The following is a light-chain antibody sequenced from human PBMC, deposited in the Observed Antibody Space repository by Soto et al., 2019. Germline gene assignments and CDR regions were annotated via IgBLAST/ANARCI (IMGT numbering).Light chain of an antibody. J-gene: IGKJ4*01. V-gene: IGKV1-13*02. Sequence: AIQLTQSPSSLSASVGDRVTITCRASRGISSALAWYQQKPGKAPKLLIYDASSLESGVPSRFSGSGSGTNFTLSICCLQPEDFATYYCQQFNSYPLTFGGGTKVDIK. CDR3: QQFNSYPLT. CDR2: DAS. CDR1: RGISSA.